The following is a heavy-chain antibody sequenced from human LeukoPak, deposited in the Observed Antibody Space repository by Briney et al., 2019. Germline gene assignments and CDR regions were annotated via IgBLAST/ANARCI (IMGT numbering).Heavy chain of an antibody. Sequence: GGSLRLSCAASGFTVSSNYMSWVRQAPGKGLEWVANIKQDGSEKYYVDSVKGRFTISRDNAKNSLYLQMNSLRAEDTAVYYCARNAYYYGSGSPLGYWGQGTLVTVSS. CDR2: IKQDGSEK. CDR3: ARNAYYYGSGSPLGY. CDR1: GFTVSSNY. V-gene: IGHV3-7*01. D-gene: IGHD3-10*01. J-gene: IGHJ4*02.